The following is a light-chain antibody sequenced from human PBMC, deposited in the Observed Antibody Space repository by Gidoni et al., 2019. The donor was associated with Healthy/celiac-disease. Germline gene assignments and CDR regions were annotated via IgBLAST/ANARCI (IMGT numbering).Light chain of an antibody. CDR2: GAS. CDR1: QSVSSSY. V-gene: IGKV3-20*01. Sequence: IVLPQSPGTLSLSPGERATLSCRASQSVSSSYLAWYQQKPGQAPRLLIYGASSRATGIPDRFSGSGSGTDFTITISRLEPEDFAVYYCQQYGSSLFTFGPGTKVDIK. CDR3: QQYGSSLFT. J-gene: IGKJ3*01.